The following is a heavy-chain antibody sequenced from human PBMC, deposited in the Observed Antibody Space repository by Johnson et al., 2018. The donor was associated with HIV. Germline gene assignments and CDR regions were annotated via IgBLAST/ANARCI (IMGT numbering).Heavy chain of an antibody. Sequence: VQLVESGGGVVQPGRSLRLSCAASGFTVSSNYMSWVRQAPGKGLEWVSVIYSGGSTYYAASVKGRFTISRDNSKNTLYLQMNSLRAEDTAVYYCVMLVVAPPFDIWGQGTMVTVSS. D-gene: IGHD2-15*01. CDR1: GFTVSSNY. V-gene: IGHV3-66*01. CDR3: VMLVVAPPFDI. J-gene: IGHJ3*02. CDR2: IYSGGST.